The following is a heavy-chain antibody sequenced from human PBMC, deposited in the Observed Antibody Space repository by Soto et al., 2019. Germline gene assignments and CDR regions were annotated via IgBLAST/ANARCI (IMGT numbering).Heavy chain of an antibody. J-gene: IGHJ6*02. CDR3: AKSTGSGNNGMDV. D-gene: IGHD3-10*01. CDR2: ISYDGSTK. Sequence: QVQLVESGGGVVQPGRSLRLSCAASGFTFSSYGMHWVRQAPGKGLEWVAVISYDGSTKYYADSVKGRFTISRDNSKNTLYLQMNSLRAEDTAVYYCAKSTGSGNNGMDVWGRGTTVTVSS. CDR1: GFTFSSYG. V-gene: IGHV3-30*18.